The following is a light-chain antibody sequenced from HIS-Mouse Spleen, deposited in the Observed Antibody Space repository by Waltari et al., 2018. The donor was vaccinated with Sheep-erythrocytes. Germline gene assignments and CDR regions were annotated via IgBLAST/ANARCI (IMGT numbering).Light chain of an antibody. J-gene: IGLJ1*01. CDR1: SSDVGGYNY. CDR3: CSYAGSYNHV. V-gene: IGLV2-11*01. CDR2: DVS. Sequence: QSALTQPRSVSGSPGQSVTISCTGTSSDVGGYNYVSWYQQHPGKAPKLIFYDVSKRPSGVPDRFSGSKSGNTASLTISGLQAEDEADYYCCSYAGSYNHVFATGTKVTVL.